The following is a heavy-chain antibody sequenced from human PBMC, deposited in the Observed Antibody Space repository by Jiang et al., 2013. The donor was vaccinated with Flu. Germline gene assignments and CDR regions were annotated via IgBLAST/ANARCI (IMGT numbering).Heavy chain of an antibody. J-gene: IGHJ4*02. CDR2: IFYSGST. Sequence: GLVKPSETLSLTCTVSGGSISTYYWSWIRQTPGKGLEWIGYIFYSGSTNYNPSLRSRVTISVDTSKNQFSLNLSSVTAADTAVYYCARGVPVAGFDYWGQGTLVTVSS. CDR3: ARGVPVAGFDY. V-gene: IGHV4-59*01. D-gene: IGHD6-19*01. CDR1: GGSISTYY.